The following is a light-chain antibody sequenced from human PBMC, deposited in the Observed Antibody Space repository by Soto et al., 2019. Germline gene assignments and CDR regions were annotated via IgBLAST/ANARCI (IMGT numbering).Light chain of an antibody. CDR1: QSLLHSNGYNY. Sequence: DIVITQSPLSLPVTPGEPASISCSSSQSLLHSNGYNYLDWYLQRPGQSPQLLIYLGSNRASGVPDRFSGSGSGTDFTLKISRVEAEHVGVYYCMQALHTLGFGGGTKVDIK. CDR2: LGS. J-gene: IGKJ4*01. V-gene: IGKV2-28*01. CDR3: MQALHTLG.